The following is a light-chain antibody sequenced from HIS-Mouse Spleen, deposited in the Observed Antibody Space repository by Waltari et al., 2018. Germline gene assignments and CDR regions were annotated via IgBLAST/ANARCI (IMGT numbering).Light chain of an antibody. CDR1: NIGSKR. CDR3: QVWDSSSDHPWV. J-gene: IGLJ3*02. Sequence: SCGLPQPPSVSAAPGQTARITCGGNNIGSKRVHWYQQKPGQALVLVVYDDRVRPSGIPERFSGSNSGNTATLTISRVEAGDEADYYCQVWDSSSDHPWVFGGGTKLTVL. V-gene: IGLV3-21*02. CDR2: DDR.